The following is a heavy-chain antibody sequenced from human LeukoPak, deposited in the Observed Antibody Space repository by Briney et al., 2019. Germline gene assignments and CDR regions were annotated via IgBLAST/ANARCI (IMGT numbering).Heavy chain of an antibody. Sequence: SQTLSLTCAISEDRVSSNTAAWNWIRQSPSRGPEWLGRTFYRSKWYNDYAVSVKSRITINPDTSKNQFSLRANSVTPEYTAVCSSARDGWPAFDFWGQGTLVTVSS. CDR3: ARDGWPAFDF. CDR1: EDRVSSNTAA. V-gene: IGHV6-1*01. J-gene: IGHJ4*02. CDR2: TFYRSKWYN. D-gene: IGHD2-15*01.